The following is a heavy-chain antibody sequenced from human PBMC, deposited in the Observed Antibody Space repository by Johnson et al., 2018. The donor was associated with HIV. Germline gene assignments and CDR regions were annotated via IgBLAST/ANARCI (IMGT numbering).Heavy chain of an antibody. CDR3: ARAPGYPDAGRENDGFDV. CDR1: GFTFSSYA. V-gene: IGHV3-20*04. J-gene: IGHJ3*01. Sequence: VQLVESGGGLVQPGGSLRLSCAASGFTFSSYAMSWVRQSPGKGLEWVSGINWNGGSTGYADSVKGRFTISRDNAKNSLYLQMNSLRAEDTALYYCARAPGYPDAGRENDGFDVWGQGTVVTVSS. CDR2: INWNGGST. D-gene: IGHD5-12*01.